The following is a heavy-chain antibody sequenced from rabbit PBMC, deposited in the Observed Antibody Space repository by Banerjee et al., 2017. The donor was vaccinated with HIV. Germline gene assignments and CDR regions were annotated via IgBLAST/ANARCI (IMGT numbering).Heavy chain of an antibody. CDR2: IVAGSSGSA. Sequence: QEQLVESGGGLVQPEGSLTLTCKASGFTLSSSYYMCWVRQAPGKGLEWIGCIVAGSSGSAYYASWVNGRFTISKTSSTTVTLQMTSLTAADTATYFCARDRDWTLDLRGPGTLVTVS. V-gene: IGHV1S45*01. CDR1: GFTLSSSYY. D-gene: IGHD4-2*01. CDR3: ARDRDWTLDL. J-gene: IGHJ4*01.